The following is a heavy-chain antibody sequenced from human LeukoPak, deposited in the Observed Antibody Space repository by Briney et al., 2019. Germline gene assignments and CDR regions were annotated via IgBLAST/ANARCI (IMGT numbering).Heavy chain of an antibody. CDR3: ARSANYYDSSGSFDY. D-gene: IGHD3-22*01. CDR1: GFTFSSYG. CDR2: IWYDGSNK. V-gene: IGHV3-33*01. J-gene: IGHJ4*02. Sequence: PGRSLRLSCAASGFTFSSYGMHWVRQAPGKGLEWVAVIWYDGSNKYYADSVKGRFTISRDNSKNTLYLQMNSLRAEDTAVYYCARSANYYDSSGSFDYWGQGTLVTVSS.